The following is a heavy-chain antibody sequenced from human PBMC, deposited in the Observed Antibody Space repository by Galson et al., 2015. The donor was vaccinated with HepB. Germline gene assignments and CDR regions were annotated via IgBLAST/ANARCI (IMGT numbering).Heavy chain of an antibody. J-gene: IGHJ6*02. V-gene: IGHV3-21*01. CDR3: ARVWTMGYYYYGMDV. Sequence: SLRLSCAASGFTFSSYSMNWVRQAPGKGLEWVSSISSSSSYIYYADSVKGRFTISRDNAKNSLYLQMNSLRAEDTAVYYCARVWTMGYYYYGMDVWGQGTMVMVS. D-gene: IGHD2-21*01. CDR1: GFTFSSYS. CDR2: ISSSSSYI.